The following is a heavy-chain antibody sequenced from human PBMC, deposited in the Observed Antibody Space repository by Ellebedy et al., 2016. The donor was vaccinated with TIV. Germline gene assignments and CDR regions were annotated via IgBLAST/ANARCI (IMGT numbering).Heavy chain of an antibody. J-gene: IGHJ2*01. CDR2: ITGSGAYT. Sequence: GGSLRLSCVASGLTFSTYAMSWVRQAPGKGPEWVSVITGSGAYTYYADSVKGRFTISRDNAKNSLYLQMNSLRDEDTAVYYCARDSPDYGDYVSWYFDLWGRGTLVTVSS. CDR1: GLTFSTYA. V-gene: IGHV3-23*01. D-gene: IGHD4-17*01. CDR3: ARDSPDYGDYVSWYFDL.